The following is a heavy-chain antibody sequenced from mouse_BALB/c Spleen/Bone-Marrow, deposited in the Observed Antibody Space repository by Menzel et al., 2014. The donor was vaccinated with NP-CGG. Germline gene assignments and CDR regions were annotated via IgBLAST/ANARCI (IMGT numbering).Heavy chain of an antibody. J-gene: IGHJ2*01. CDR2: IDISDSYT. V-gene: IGHV1-69*01. CDR1: GHTFTDHW. Sequence: AQLQQSGAELVMPGASVKMSCKASGHTFTDHWMHWVKQRPGQGLEWIGAIDISDSYTTYNQKFKGKATLTVDESSSTAYMQLSRLTSEDSAVYYCARGGANVDNWDEGTTLTVSS. CDR3: ARGGANVDN.